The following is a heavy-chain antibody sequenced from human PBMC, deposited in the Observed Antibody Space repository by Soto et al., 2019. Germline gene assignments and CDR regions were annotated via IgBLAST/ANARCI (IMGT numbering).Heavy chain of an antibody. CDR2: IIHSGIT. CDR3: VGDTQIRNYYF. Sequence: SETLSLTCTVYGGSFSGYYWSWIRQPTGKGLEWIGEIIHSGITNYNPSLKSRVIISADTSKNQFFLRLTSVTAADTALYYCVGDTQIRNYYFWGQGTLVTVSS. J-gene: IGHJ4*02. CDR1: GGSFSGYY. V-gene: IGHV4-34*12. D-gene: IGHD1-7*01.